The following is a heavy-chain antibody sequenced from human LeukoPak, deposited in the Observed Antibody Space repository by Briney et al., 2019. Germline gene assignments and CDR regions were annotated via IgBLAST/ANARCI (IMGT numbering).Heavy chain of an antibody. D-gene: IGHD2-2*01. V-gene: IGHV3-21*01. CDR2: ISSSSSYI. CDR3: ARGLAQLR. J-gene: IGHJ4*02. CDR1: GFTFSSYA. Sequence: GGSLRLSCAASGFTFSSYATSWVRQAPGKGLEWVSSISSSSSYIYYADSVKGRFTISRDNAKNSLYLQMNSLRAEDTAVYYCARGLAQLRWGQGTLVTVSS.